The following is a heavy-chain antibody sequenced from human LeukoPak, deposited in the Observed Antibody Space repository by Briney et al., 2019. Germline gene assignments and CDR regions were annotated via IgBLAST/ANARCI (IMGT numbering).Heavy chain of an antibody. D-gene: IGHD3-3*01. CDR3: ARGWQEWRPVAQRGLQFDY. CDR1: GGSFSGYY. Sequence: KTSETLSLTCDVYGGSFSGYYWSWIRQPPGKGLEWIGEINHGGSSNYNPSLKSRVTISVDTSKNQFSLKLNSVTAADTAVYYCARGWQEWRPVAQRGLQFDYWGQGTLVTVSS. J-gene: IGHJ4*02. CDR2: INHGGSS. V-gene: IGHV4-34*01.